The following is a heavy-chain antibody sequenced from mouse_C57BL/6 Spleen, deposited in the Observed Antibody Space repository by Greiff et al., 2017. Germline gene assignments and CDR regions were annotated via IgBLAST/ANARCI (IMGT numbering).Heavy chain of an antibody. J-gene: IGHJ1*03. Sequence: EVKLMESGGDLVKPGGSLKLSCAASGFTFSSYGMSWVRQTPDKRLEWVATISSGGSYTYYPDSVKGRFTISRDNAKNTLYLQMSSLKSEDTAMYNCARAEYYGSRYFDVWGTGTTVTVSS. CDR1: GFTFSSYG. D-gene: IGHD1-1*01. V-gene: IGHV5-6*01. CDR3: ARAEYYGSRYFDV. CDR2: ISSGGSYT.